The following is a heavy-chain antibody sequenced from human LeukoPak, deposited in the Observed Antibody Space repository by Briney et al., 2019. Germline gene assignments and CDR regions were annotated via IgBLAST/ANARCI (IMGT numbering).Heavy chain of an antibody. D-gene: IGHD5-24*01. V-gene: IGHV4-61*02. J-gene: IGHJ4*02. Sequence: SETLSLTCTVSGGSISSGSYYWRWIRQPAGKGLEWIGRIYTSGSTNYNPSLKSRVTISVDTSKNQFSLKLSSVTAADTAVYYCARGRRGGFVMATITAVFFDYWGQGTLVTVSS. CDR1: GGSISSGSYY. CDR2: IYTSGST. CDR3: ARGRRGGFVMATITAVFFDY.